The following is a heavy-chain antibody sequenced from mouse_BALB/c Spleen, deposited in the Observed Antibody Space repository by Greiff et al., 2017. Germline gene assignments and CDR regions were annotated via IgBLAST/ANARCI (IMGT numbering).Heavy chain of an antibody. CDR3: ARVGRGDYAMDY. D-gene: IGHD4-1*01. J-gene: IGHJ4*01. CDR2: ILPGSGST. Sequence: VKLVESGAELMKPGASVKISCKATGYTFSSYWIEWVKQRPGHGLEWIGEILPGSGSTNYNEKFKGKATFTADTSSNTAYMQLSSLTSEDSAVYYCARVGRGDYAMDYWGQGTSVTVSS. CDR1: GYTFSSYW. V-gene: IGHV1-9*01.